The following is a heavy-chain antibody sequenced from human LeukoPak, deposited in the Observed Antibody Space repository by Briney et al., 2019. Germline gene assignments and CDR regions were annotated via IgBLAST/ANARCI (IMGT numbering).Heavy chain of an antibody. J-gene: IGHJ3*02. CDR2: TYYRSKWYN. CDR1: GDSVSSNSAA. V-gene: IGHV6-1*01. CDR3: ATTTLYGSREAFDI. D-gene: IGHD4-17*01. Sequence: SQTLSLTSAISGDSVSSNSAAWNWIRQSPSRGLEWLGRTYYRSKWYNDYAVSVKSRITINPDTSKNQFSLQLNSVTPEDTAVYYCATTTLYGSREAFDIWGQGTMVTVSS.